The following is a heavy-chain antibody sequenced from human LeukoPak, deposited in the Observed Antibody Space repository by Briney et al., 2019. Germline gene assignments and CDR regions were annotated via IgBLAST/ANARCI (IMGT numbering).Heavy chain of an antibody. CDR3: ARALRSGSNYFFYGMDV. V-gene: IGHV4-38-2*02. D-gene: IGHD3-10*01. CDR2: IFHIGTT. CDR1: GYSINSGYF. J-gene: IGHJ6*04. Sequence: PSGTLSLTCTVSGYSINSGYFWGWIRQPPGKGLEYIGTIFHIGTTYYNPSLKSRVTISLDTSANDFSLKLSSVTAADTAVYYCARALRSGSNYFFYGMDVWGKGTTVTVSS.